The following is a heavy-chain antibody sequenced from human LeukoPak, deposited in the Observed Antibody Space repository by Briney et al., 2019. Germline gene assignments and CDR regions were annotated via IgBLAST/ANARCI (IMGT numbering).Heavy chain of an antibody. J-gene: IGHJ4*02. CDR1: GRSINSSSYY. CDR2: IYYSGST. CDR3: ARLSITKVRGVITGSYYGSDY. D-gene: IGHD3-10*01. Sequence: PSETLSLTCTVSGRSINSSSYYWGWLRHTPGRGLEWFVRIYYSGSTYYNPSLECRFPISVHTPKNQFSLKLSYVTPAATAMYFCARLSITKVRGVITGSYYGSDYWGQGTLVTVSS. V-gene: IGHV4-39*01.